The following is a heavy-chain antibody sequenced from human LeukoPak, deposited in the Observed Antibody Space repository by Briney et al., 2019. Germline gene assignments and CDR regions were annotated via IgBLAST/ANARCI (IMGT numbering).Heavy chain of an antibody. J-gene: IGHJ6*02. Sequence: PSETLSLTCAVPGYSISSSNWWGWIRQPPGKGLEWLGYVYYSGNTYYNPSLKSRVTMSVDTSKSQFSLKLSSVTAVDTAVYYCARVWFGGYAMDVWGQGTTITVSS. CDR1: GYSISSSNW. CDR2: VYYSGNT. CDR3: ARVWFGGYAMDV. D-gene: IGHD3-10*01. V-gene: IGHV4-28*03.